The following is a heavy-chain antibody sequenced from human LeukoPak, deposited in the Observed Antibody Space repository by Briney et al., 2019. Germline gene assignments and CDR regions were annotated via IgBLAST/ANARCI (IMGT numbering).Heavy chain of an antibody. Sequence: PGGSLRLSCPASGFTFSNYWMHWVRQAPGKGLMWVSLINSDGRTTRYADSVKGRFTISRDNAKNTLYLQMNSLRAEDTAVYYCARALEMATTPLSQDYYYYYGMDVWGQGTTVTVSS. CDR1: GFTFSNYW. CDR2: INSDGRTT. CDR3: ARALEMATTPLSQDYYYYYGMDV. V-gene: IGHV3-74*01. D-gene: IGHD5-24*01. J-gene: IGHJ6*02.